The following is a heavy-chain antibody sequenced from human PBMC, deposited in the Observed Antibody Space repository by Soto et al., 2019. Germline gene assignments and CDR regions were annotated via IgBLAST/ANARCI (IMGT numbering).Heavy chain of an antibody. Sequence: EVQLVESGGGLVQPGGSLRLSCAASGFTVSSNYMSWVRQAPGKGLERVSVIYSGGSTYYADSMKGRFTISRDNSKNTLYLQMNSLRAEDTAVYYCARVYSCFCGDTDYWGEGTLVTVSS. D-gene: IGHD2-15*01. CDR3: ARVYSCFCGDTDY. V-gene: IGHV3-66*01. CDR1: GFTVSSNY. CDR2: IYSGGST. J-gene: IGHJ4*02.